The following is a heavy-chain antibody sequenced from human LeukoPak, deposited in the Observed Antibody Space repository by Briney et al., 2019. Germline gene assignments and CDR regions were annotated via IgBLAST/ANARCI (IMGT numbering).Heavy chain of an antibody. D-gene: IGHD1-26*01. V-gene: IGHV3-30*02. CDR1: KFTFSTFS. CDR2: MRYDGSNQ. CDR3: AKEPREWELPDS. Sequence: GGSLRLSCAASKFTFSTFSMSWVRQAPGKGLEWVTFMRYDGSNQYYTDSVKGRFTISRDNSKNTLYLQMNSLRPEDTAVYYCAKEPREWELPDSWGQGTLVTVSS. J-gene: IGHJ4*02.